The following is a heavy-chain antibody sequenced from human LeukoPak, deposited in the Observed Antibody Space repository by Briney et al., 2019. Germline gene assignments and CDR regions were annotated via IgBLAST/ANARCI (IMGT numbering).Heavy chain of an antibody. V-gene: IGHV4-4*07. D-gene: IGHD5-24*01. CDR2: IYASGST. J-gene: IGHJ4*02. CDR1: GGSVRSYY. CDR3: ARDTRAEMGIDY. Sequence: SETLSLTCTVSGGSVRSYYWSWIRQPAGKGLEWIGRIYASGSTNCNPSLKSRVTMSVDTSKNQFSLKLSSVTAADTAVYYCARDTRAEMGIDYWGQGTLVTVSS.